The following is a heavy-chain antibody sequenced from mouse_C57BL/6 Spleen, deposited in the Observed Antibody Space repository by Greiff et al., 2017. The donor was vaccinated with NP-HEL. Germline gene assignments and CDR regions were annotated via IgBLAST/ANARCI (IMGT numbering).Heavy chain of an antibody. CDR2: IHPNSGST. CDR1: GYTFTSYW. V-gene: IGHV1-64*01. CDR3: ARSGIYDGFKGNFDY. J-gene: IGHJ2*01. D-gene: IGHD2-3*01. Sequence: QVQLQQPGAELVKPGASVKLSCKASGYTFTSYWMHWVKQRPGQGLEWIGMIHPNSGSTNYNEKFKSKATLTVDKSSSTAYMQLSSLTSEDSAVYYCARSGIYDGFKGNFDYWGQGTTLTVSS.